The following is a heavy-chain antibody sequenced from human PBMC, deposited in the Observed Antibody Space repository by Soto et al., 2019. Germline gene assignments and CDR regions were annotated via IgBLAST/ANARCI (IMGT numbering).Heavy chain of an antibody. V-gene: IGHV1-18*04. CDR2: VHPYEGTT. Sequence: GASVKVSCKTSGFTFTSYPFSWVRQAPGQGLEWLAWVHPYEGTTKVAHQFRDRITLTTDASAATVFMELTRLTSDDTAVYFCAREYYSSTNWIDYSGQGTLVTVYS. CDR3: AREYYSSTNWIDY. J-gene: IGHJ4*02. D-gene: IGHD1-1*01. CDR1: GFTFTSYP.